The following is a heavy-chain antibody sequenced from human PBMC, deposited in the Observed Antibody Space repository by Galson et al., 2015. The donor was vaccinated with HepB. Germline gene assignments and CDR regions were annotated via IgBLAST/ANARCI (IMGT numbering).Heavy chain of an antibody. CDR1: GFTFSSYG. V-gene: IGHV3-30*18. CDR2: ISYDGSNK. Sequence: SLRLSCAASGFTFSSYGMHWVRQAPGKGLEWVAVISYDGSNKYYADSVKGRFTISRDNSKNTLYLQMNSLRAEDTAVYYCAKERTTGTDYWGQGTLVTVSS. J-gene: IGHJ4*02. CDR3: AKERTTGTDY. D-gene: IGHD4-17*01.